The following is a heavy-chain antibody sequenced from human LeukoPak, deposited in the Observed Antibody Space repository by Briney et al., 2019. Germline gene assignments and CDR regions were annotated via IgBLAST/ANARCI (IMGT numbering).Heavy chain of an antibody. J-gene: IGHJ4*02. CDR1: GFSFNTFG. CDR3: AKDPENNGYSDGSFDY. D-gene: IGHD3-22*01. Sequence: GGSLRLSCTASGFSFNTFGMYWILQTPGKGLDWVGFIRNDGTHEKYGDSVKGRFTIFRDNSKNTLYLLMNNLRPEDTAVYYCAKDPENNGYSDGSFDYWGQGTLVSVSS. CDR2: IRNDGTHE. V-gene: IGHV3-30*02.